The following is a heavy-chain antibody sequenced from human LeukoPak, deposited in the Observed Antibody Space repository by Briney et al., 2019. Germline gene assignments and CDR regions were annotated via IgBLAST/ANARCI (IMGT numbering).Heavy chain of an antibody. CDR2: IWNDGSNK. CDR3: AKDRWQQPPEGGDY. CDR1: GFTFSTYG. V-gene: IGHV3-33*03. D-gene: IGHD6-13*01. Sequence: GGSLRLSCAASGFTFSTYGMHWVRQAPGKGLEWVAVIWNDGSNKYYADSVKGRFTISRDNSKNTLYLQMNSLRAEDTAVYYCAKDRWQQPPEGGDYWGQGTLVTVSS. J-gene: IGHJ4*02.